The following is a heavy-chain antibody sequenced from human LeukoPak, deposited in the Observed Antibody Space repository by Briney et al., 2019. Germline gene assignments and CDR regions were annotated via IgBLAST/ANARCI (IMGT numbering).Heavy chain of an antibody. CDR3: ARDPYDYLEGDF. J-gene: IGHJ4*02. Sequence: GASVKVSCKASGYTFTSYDINWVRQATGQGLEWMGWMNPNSGNTGYAQKFQGRVTMTRNTSISTAYMELSSLRSEDTAVYYCARDPYDYLEGDFWGQGTLVTVSS. V-gene: IGHV1-8*01. CDR1: GYTFTSYD. D-gene: IGHD3-16*01. CDR2: MNPNSGNT.